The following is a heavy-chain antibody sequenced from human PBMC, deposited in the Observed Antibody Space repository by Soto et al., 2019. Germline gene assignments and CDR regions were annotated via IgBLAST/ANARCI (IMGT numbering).Heavy chain of an antibody. CDR3: ERGGSGYTWFNEF. D-gene: IGHD3-22*01. CDR2: IIPVFQTA. J-gene: IGHJ4*02. Sequence: QEQLVQSGAEVKKPGSSVKVSCKASGGLFSSYPISWVRQVPGQGLDWMGGIIPVFQTAYYTQRFQGRVTITADESTNTAYMELSSLRSEDTAIYYCERGGSGYTWFNEFWGQGTLVTVSS. CDR1: GGLFSSYP. V-gene: IGHV1-69*01.